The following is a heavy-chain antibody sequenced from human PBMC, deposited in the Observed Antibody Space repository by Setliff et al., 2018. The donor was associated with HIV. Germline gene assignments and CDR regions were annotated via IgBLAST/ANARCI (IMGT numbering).Heavy chain of an antibody. CDR2: VGAVGAPT. CDR3: AKVFAYGVDGFDI. V-gene: IGHV3-23*01. D-gene: IGHD4-17*01. Sequence: GGSLRLSCAASGFTFSTYAMGWVRQAPGKGLEWASTVGAVGAPTHYAESVKGRFTISKDNSKNTLYLQMSSLRDEDTAVYYCAKVFAYGVDGFDIWGQGTMVTVSS. J-gene: IGHJ3*02. CDR1: GFTFSTYA.